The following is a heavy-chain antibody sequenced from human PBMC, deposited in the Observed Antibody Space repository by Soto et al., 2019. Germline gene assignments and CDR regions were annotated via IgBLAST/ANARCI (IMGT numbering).Heavy chain of an antibody. CDR1: GYTFTSYG. J-gene: IGHJ4*02. Sequence: ASVKVSCKASGYTFTSYGISWVRQAPGQGLEWMGWISAYNGNTNYAQKLQGRVTMTTDTSTSTAYMELRSLRSDDTAVYYCARNYYGSGCSLYYFDYWGQGTLVTVSS. CDR3: ARNYYGSGCSLYYFDY. CDR2: ISAYNGNT. V-gene: IGHV1-18*01. D-gene: IGHD3-10*01.